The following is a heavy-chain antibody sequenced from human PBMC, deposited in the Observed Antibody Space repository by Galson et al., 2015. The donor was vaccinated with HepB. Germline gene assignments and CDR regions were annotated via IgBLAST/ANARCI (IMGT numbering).Heavy chain of an antibody. CDR1: GGSISSGSYY. V-gene: IGHV4-61*02. CDR2: IYTSGST. J-gene: IGHJ4*02. Sequence: TLSLTCTVSGGSISSGSYYWSWIRQPAGKGLEWIGRIYTSGSTNYNPSLKSRVTISVDTSKNQFSLKLSSVTAADTAVYYCAREGEYCGGDCYYDYWGQGTLVTVSS. CDR3: AREGEYCGGDCYYDY. D-gene: IGHD2-21*02.